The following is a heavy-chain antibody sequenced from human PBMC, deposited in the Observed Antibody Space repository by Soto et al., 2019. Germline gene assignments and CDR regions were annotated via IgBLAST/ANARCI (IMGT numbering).Heavy chain of an antibody. D-gene: IGHD3-22*01. Sequence: QVQLVESGGGVVQPGRSLRLSCAASGFTFSNYGMHWVRQAPGKGLEWVAVIWYDGSNKYYADSVKGRFTISRDNSKNTLYLQMNSLSAEDTAVYYCARTAFYYDSNGYFFDYWGQGTLVTVSS. CDR3: ARTAFYYDSNGYFFDY. CDR1: GFTFSNYG. V-gene: IGHV3-33*01. CDR2: IWYDGSNK. J-gene: IGHJ4*02.